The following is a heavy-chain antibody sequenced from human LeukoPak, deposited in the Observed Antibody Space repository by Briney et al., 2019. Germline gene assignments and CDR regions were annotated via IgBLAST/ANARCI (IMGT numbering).Heavy chain of an antibody. V-gene: IGHV3-21*01. D-gene: IGHD6-13*01. CDR2: ISSSSSYI. Sequence: PGGSLRLSCAASGFTFSSYSMNWVRQAPGKGLEWVSSISSSSSYIYYADSVKGRFTISRDNAKSSLYLQMNSLRAEDTAVYYCARDAKGAAGSDWGQGTLVTVSS. CDR1: GFTFSSYS. CDR3: ARDAKGAAGSD. J-gene: IGHJ4*02.